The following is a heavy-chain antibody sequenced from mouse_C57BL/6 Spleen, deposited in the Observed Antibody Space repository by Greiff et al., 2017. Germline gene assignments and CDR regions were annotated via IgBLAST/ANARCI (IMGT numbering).Heavy chain of an antibody. J-gene: IGHJ4*01. V-gene: IGHV5-17*01. CDR3: ARKETGYAMDY. CDR2: ISSGSSTI. CDR1: GFTFSDYG. Sequence: EVKLMESGGGLVKPGGSLKLSCAASGFTFSDYGMHWVRQAPEKGLEWVAYISSGSSTIYYADTVKGRFTISRDNAKNTLFLQMTSLRSEDTDMYYCARKETGYAMDYWGQGTSVTVSS. D-gene: IGHD4-1*01.